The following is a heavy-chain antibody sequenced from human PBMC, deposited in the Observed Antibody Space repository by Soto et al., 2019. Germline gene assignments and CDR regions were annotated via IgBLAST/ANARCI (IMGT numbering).Heavy chain of an antibody. CDR3: AKEAKRPFSCMGGSCYGPTPYIDY. CDR2: ISYDGSNK. J-gene: IGHJ4*02. CDR1: GFTFSSYG. Sequence: GGSLRLSCAASGFTFSSYGMHWVRQAPGKGLEWVAVISYDGSNKYYAASVKGRFTISRDNSKNTLYLQMNSLRAEDTAVYYCAKEAKRPFSCMGGSCYGPTPYIDYWGQGTLVTVSS. D-gene: IGHD2-15*01. V-gene: IGHV3-30*18.